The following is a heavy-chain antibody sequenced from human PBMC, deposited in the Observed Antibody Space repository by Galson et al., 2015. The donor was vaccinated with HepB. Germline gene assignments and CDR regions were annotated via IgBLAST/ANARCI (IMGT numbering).Heavy chain of an antibody. D-gene: IGHD5-24*01. CDR3: ARDREDYSWATIGGY. V-gene: IGHV3-7*03. CDR2: VMQDGSEM. CDR1: GFTFSSYQ. J-gene: IGHJ4*02. Sequence: SLRLSCAASGFTFSSYQMSWVRQAPGKGLEWVANVMQDGSEMYYVDSVTGRFTISRDNAKNSLYLQMNSLRAEDTAVYYCARDREDYSWATIGGYWGQGTLVTVSS.